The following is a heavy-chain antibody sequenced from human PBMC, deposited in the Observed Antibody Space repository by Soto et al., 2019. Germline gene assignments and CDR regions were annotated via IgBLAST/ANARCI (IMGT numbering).Heavy chain of an antibody. V-gene: IGHV3-11*06. CDR3: ARRHSSGWYFDF. Sequence: PGGSLTLSCAPSGFPCSDYDMSWIRPAPGKGLEWVSYISGSRSYTHYADYVEGRFTLSRDNAKNSLYLQMNSLRAEDTAVYYCARRHSSGWYFDFWGQGTRVTVSA. J-gene: IGHJ4*02. D-gene: IGHD6-19*01. CDR1: GFPCSDYD. CDR2: ISGSRSYT.